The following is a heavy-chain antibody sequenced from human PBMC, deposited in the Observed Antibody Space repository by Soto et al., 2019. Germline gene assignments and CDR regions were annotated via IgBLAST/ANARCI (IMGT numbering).Heavy chain of an antibody. CDR2: ISAYNGNT. J-gene: IGHJ3*02. CDR3: ARVRYIVVVVAARGGGSAFDI. D-gene: IGHD2-15*01. Sequence: ASVKVSCKASGYTFTSYGISWVRQAPGQGLEWMGWISAYNGNTNYAQKLQGRVTMTTDTSTSTAYMELRSLRSDDTAVYYCARVRYIVVVVAARGGGSAFDIWGQGTMVTVSS. CDR1: GYTFTSYG. V-gene: IGHV1-18*01.